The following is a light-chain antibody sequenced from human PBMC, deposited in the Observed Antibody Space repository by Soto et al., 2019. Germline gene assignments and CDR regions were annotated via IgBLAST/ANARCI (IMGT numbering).Light chain of an antibody. CDR1: SSDVGTYNL. J-gene: IGLJ1*01. CDR2: EAS. Sequence: QSALTQPASVSGSPGQSITVSCTGTSSDVGTYNLVSWYQQHPGKAPKLMIYEASERPSGVSNRFSGSKSGNTASLTISGLQAEDEAEYYCCSYAGSSAYVFGTGTKVTVL. CDR3: CSYAGSSAYV. V-gene: IGLV2-23*01.